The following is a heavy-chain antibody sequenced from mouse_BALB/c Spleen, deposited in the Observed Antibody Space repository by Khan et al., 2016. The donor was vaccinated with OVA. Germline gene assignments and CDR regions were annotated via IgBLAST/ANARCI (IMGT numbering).Heavy chain of an antibody. CDR1: GFSLTNYG. J-gene: IGHJ4*01. D-gene: IGHD2-10*01. CDR2: IWSDGST. CDR3: ARQPYYHYNIMDY. V-gene: IGHV2-6-1*01. Sequence: QVQLKQSGPGLVAPSQSLSITCTISGFSLTNYGIHWVRQPPGKGLEWLVVIWSDGSTTYNSALISRLTISKDNSKSKVFLKMNSLQTDDTAMYFCARQPYYHYNIMDYWGQGTSVTVSS.